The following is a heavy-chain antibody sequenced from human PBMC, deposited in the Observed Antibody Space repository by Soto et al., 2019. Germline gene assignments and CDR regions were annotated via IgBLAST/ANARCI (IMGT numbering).Heavy chain of an antibody. CDR2: VNPIVSMS. CDR3: ARTARIPDYYDSSGQRGYYYGMDV. J-gene: IGHJ6*02. D-gene: IGHD3-22*01. CDR1: GDTFSFYT. V-gene: IGHV1-69*02. Sequence: GASVKVSCKASGDTFSFYTINWVRQAPGLGLEWMGRVNPIVSMSNYAQKFQGRVTITADKSTSTAYMELSSLRSEDTAVYYCARTARIPDYYDSSGQRGYYYGMDVWGQGTTVTVSS.